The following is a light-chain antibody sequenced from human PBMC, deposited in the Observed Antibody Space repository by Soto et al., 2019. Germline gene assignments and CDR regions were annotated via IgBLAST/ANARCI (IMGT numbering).Light chain of an antibody. J-gene: IGKJ1*01. CDR2: AAS. Sequence: EIVMTQSPDTLSVSPGERATLSCRASQSVSDRVVWYQQKSGQAPSLLIYAASTRAAGVPARFSGSGSGTEFTLTISSLQSEDFAVYFCQQYAEWPKTFGQGTKVDIK. CDR3: QQYAEWPKT. CDR1: QSVSDR. V-gene: IGKV3-15*01.